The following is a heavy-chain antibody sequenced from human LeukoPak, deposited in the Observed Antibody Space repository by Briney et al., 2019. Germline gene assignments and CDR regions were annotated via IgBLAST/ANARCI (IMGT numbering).Heavy chain of an antibody. J-gene: IGHJ4*02. CDR3: AKDVHHYYDSSGYYLY. D-gene: IGHD3-22*01. Sequence: SETLSLTCSVSGYSISTGYFWVWIRQPPGKGLEWIGYIYYSGSTNYNPSLKSRVTISVDTSKNQFSLKLSSVTAADTAVYYCAKDVHHYYDSSGYYLYWGQGTLVTVSS. V-gene: IGHV4-61*01. CDR1: GYSISTGYF. CDR2: IYYSGST.